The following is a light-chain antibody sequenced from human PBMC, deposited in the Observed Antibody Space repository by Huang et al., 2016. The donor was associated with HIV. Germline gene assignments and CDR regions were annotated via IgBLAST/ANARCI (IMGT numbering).Light chain of an antibody. Sequence: EVMMTQSPATLSVSPGERTNISCRASQTINNNLAWFQQKPGQSPSPLIYGAPARAAGIPARFSGSGSGTEFTLTISSAQSEDFTLYYCQQYSIWPYTFGQGTKLEMK. CDR1: QTINNN. V-gene: IGKV3-15*01. CDR2: GAP. CDR3: QQYSIWPYT. J-gene: IGKJ2*01.